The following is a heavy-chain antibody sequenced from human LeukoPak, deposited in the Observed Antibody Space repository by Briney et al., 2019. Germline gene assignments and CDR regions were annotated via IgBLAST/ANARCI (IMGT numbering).Heavy chain of an antibody. CDR3: AREIKYSSSWYRYYYYYMDV. D-gene: IGHD6-13*01. J-gene: IGHJ6*03. CDR1: GFTFSSYW. V-gene: IGHV3-7*01. CDR2: IKLDGSEK. Sequence: GGSLRLSCAASGFTFSSYWMSWVRQAPGKGLEGVANIKLDGSEKYYVDSVKGRFTISRDNAKNSLYLQMNSLRAEDTAVYYCAREIKYSSSWYRYYYYYMDVWGKGTTVTVSS.